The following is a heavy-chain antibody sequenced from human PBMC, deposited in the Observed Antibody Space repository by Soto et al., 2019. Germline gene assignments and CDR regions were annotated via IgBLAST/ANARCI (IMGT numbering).Heavy chain of an antibody. CDR2: IYWDDDE. V-gene: IGHV2-5*02. CDR3: AHRPRGGTHYFDF. D-gene: IGHD1-1*01. Sequence: HITLKESGPTLVKPTHTLTLTCTFSGFSLTTSGLAVGWIRQPPGKALEWLALIYWDDDERYSPSLKSRLSSTKDTSKNHVVVTRPNMDSVDTATYYCAHRPRGGTHYFDFWGQGTLVTGSS. CDR1: GFSLTTSGLA. J-gene: IGHJ4*02.